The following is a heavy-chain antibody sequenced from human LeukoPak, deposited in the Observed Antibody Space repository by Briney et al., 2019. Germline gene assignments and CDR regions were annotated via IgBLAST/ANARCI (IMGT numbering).Heavy chain of an antibody. CDR3: ARVRFGELSDY. Sequence: GGSLRLSCAASGFTFDDYAMHWVRQAPGKGLEWVSGISWNSGTIGYADSVKGRFTISRDNAKNSLYLQMNSLRAEDTAVYYCARVRFGELSDYWGQGTLVTVSS. J-gene: IGHJ4*02. V-gene: IGHV3-9*01. CDR1: GFTFDDYA. D-gene: IGHD3-10*01. CDR2: ISWNSGTI.